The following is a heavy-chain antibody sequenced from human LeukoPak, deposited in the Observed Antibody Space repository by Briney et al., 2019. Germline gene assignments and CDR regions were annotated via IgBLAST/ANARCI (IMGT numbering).Heavy chain of an antibody. J-gene: IGHJ4*02. CDR2: ISYDGSDK. Sequence: GGSLRLSCAASGFTFSSYTIYWVRQAPGKGLEGVAVISYDGSDKYYADSVKGRFTISRDNSKYTLYLQMNSLGAEDTAVYYCARAPQYSSGWSDYWGQGTLVTVSS. D-gene: IGHD6-19*01. CDR3: ARAPQYSSGWSDY. V-gene: IGHV3-30*04. CDR1: GFTFSSYT.